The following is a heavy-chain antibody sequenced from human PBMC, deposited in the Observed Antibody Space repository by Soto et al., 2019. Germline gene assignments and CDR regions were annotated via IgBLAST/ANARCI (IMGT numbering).Heavy chain of an antibody. CDR3: AKTNGWDGKSDAFDI. CDR2: ISGSGGHT. V-gene: IGHV3-23*01. D-gene: IGHD6-19*01. CDR1: GFRFSSFA. J-gene: IGHJ3*02. Sequence: EVQLLESGGGLVQPGGSLRLSCAASGFRFSSFALTWVRQAPGKGLEWVSAISGSGGHTYYADSVTGRFTISRDNSNNMLYLQINSRRAEDTALYYCAKTNGWDGKSDAFDIWGQGTRVTVSS.